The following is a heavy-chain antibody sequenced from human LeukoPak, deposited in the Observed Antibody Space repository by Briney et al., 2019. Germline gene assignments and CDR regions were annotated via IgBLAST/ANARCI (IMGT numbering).Heavy chain of an antibody. Sequence: KPSETLSLTCAVSGGSISSGGYSWSWIRQPPGKGLEWIGYIYHSGSTYYNPSLKSRVTISVDRSKNQFSLKLSSVTAADTAVYYCARVMGQYYDFWSGYYKGNSFDYWGQGTLVTVSS. CDR3: ARVMGQYYDFWSGYYKGNSFDY. J-gene: IGHJ4*02. V-gene: IGHV4-30-2*01. CDR1: GGSISSGGYS. D-gene: IGHD3-3*01. CDR2: IYHSGST.